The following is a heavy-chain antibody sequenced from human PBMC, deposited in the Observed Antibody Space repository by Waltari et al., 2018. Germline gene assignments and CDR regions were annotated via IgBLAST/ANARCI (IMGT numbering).Heavy chain of an antibody. CDR3: ARVSYYDSSGPDHMDV. V-gene: IGHV4-59*11. CDR1: GGSISSHY. Sequence: QVQLQESGPGLVKPSETLSLTCTVSGGSISSHYWRWIRQPPGKGLEWIGYIYYSGSTNYNPSLKSRVTISVDTSKNQFSLKLSSVTAADTAVYYCARVSYYDSSGPDHMDVWGKGTTVTVSS. CDR2: IYYSGST. D-gene: IGHD3-22*01. J-gene: IGHJ6*03.